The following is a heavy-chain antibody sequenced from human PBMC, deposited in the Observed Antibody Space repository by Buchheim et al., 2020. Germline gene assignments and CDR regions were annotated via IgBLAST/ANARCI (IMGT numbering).Heavy chain of an antibody. CDR1: SGSISSSDYY. D-gene: IGHD5-12*01. V-gene: IGHV4-30-4*01. Sequence: QVQLQESGPGLVKPSQTLSLTCNVTSGSISSSDYYWSWIRQPPGKALEYIGNIHYTESAYYNPSLKSRVTISKDTYRNQFSLNLNSVTAADTAVYYCVREGRGYSGYDYDYWGPGIL. CDR2: IHYTESA. CDR3: VREGRGYSGYDYDY. J-gene: IGHJ4*02.